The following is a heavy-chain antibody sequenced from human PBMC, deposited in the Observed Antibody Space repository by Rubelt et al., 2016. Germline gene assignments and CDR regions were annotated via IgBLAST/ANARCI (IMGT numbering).Heavy chain of an antibody. J-gene: IGHJ5*02. CDR1: GFTFSIYW. CDR2: INSDGSST. V-gene: IGHV3-74*01. CDR3: ASTSGVANWFDP. Sequence: PGGSLRLSCAASGFTFSIYWMHWVRQAPGKGLVWVSHINSDGSSTNYADSVKGRFTISRDNSKNTLYLQMNSLRAEDTAVYYCASTSGVANWFDPWGQGTLVTVSS. D-gene: IGHD5-12*01.